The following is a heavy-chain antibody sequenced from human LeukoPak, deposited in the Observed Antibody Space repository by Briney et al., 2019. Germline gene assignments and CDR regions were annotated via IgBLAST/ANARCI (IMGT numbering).Heavy chain of an antibody. CDR1: GGSISRYY. CDR3: GRVRSSGWIEYFQH. J-gene: IGHJ1*01. CDR2: IYYSGST. Sequence: SETLSLTCTVSGGSISRYYWSWLRQPPGKGLEGIGYIYYSGSTNYNPSLKSRVNISVDPSKNQFSLELNSAATADTAVYYCGRVRSSGWIEYFQHWGQGTLVTVSS. D-gene: IGHD6-19*01. V-gene: IGHV4-59*01.